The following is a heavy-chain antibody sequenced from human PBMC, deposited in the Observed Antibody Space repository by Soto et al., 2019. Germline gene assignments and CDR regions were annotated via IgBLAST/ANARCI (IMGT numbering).Heavy chain of an antibody. CDR2: INGGTVQT. J-gene: IGHJ6*02. D-gene: IGHD1-1*01. CDR1: GYTFTTHA. CDR3: ARGKGMEENYYYYGLDI. V-gene: IGHV1-3*01. Sequence: ASVKVSCKASGYTFTTHAMHWVRLAPGQSLEWMGWINGGTVQTKHSQRFQGRVNITRDTSASTAYMGLSSLRSEDTAVYYCARGKGMEENYYYYGLDIWGQGTTATVSS.